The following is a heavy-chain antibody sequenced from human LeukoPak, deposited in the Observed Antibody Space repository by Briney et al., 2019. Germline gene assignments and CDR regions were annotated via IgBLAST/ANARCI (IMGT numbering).Heavy chain of an antibody. CDR3: ARLGIVGATQYFDY. CDR2: IYYSGST. Sequence: PSETLSLTCTVSGGSISSYYWSWIRQPPGEGLEWIGYIYYSGSTNYNPSLKSRVTISVDTSKNQFSLKLSSVTAADTAVYYCARLGIVGATQYFDYWGQGTLVTVSS. J-gene: IGHJ4*02. CDR1: GGSISSYY. D-gene: IGHD1-26*01. V-gene: IGHV4-59*08.